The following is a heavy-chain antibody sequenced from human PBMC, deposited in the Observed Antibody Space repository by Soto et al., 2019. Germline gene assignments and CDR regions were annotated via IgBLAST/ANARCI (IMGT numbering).Heavy chain of an antibody. J-gene: IGHJ4*02. V-gene: IGHV3-23*01. CDR3: AKVRGVKHIVVVTATPFDY. CDR1: GFTFSSYA. Sequence: GGSLRLSCAASGFTFSSYAMSWVRQAPGKGLEWVSAISGSGGSTYYADSVKGRFTISRDNSKNTLYLQMNSLRAEDTAVYYCAKVRGVKHIVVVTATPFDYWGQGTLVTVSS. D-gene: IGHD2-21*02. CDR2: ISGSGGST.